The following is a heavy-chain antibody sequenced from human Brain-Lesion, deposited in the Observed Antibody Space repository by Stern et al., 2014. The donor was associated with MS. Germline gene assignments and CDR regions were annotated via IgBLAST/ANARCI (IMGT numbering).Heavy chain of an antibody. CDR3: AKDRRREIAVAGTVDY. Sequence: EVQLLESGGGLVQPGGSLRLSCAASGFTFSSYAMSWVRQAPGKGQEWVSGISGGGGSPHYADSVKGRFPISRDNSNNTLYLQINSLRSEDTAVYSCAKDRRREIAVAGTVDYWGQGPLVTVSS. J-gene: IGHJ4*02. CDR2: ISGGGGSP. CDR1: GFTFSSYA. V-gene: IGHV3-23*01. D-gene: IGHD6-19*01.